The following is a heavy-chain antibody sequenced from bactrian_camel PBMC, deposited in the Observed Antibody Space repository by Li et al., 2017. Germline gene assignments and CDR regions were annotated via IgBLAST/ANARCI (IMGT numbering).Heavy chain of an antibody. CDR1: GYTTRPNC. D-gene: IGHD2*01. V-gene: IGHV3S53*01. J-gene: IGHJ4*01. Sequence: HVQLVESGGGSVQAGGSLRLSCVASGYTTRPNCMGWFRQAPGKEREGVATIVSEGRTSYADSVKGRFTISKDNAKNTLPLQMDNLKPEDTATYYCAADDRQWFLASLCGRGLGPGDPGHRLL. CDR2: IVSEGRT. CDR3: AADDRQWFLASLCGRG.